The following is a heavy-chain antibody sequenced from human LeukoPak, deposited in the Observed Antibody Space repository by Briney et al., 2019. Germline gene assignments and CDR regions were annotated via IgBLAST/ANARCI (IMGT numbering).Heavy chain of an antibody. Sequence: SETLSLTCTVSGGSISSSSYYWGWIRQPPGKGLEWTGSIYYGGTTYYNPSPKSRVTISVDTSKNQFSRKLSSVTAADTDVYYWAAGSESYDSRGYSYYFVYSGQGALVTVSS. CDR1: GGSISSSSYY. V-gene: IGHV4-39*07. J-gene: IGHJ4*02. CDR2: IYYGGTT. CDR3: AAGSESYDSRGYSYYFVY. D-gene: IGHD3-22*01.